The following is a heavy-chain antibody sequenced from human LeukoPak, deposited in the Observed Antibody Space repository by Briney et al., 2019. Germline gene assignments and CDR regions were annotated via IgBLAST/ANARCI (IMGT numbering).Heavy chain of an antibody. V-gene: IGHV1-18*01. CDR3: ARDPKRYCSSTSCPGGFDP. J-gene: IGHJ5*02. Sequence: GASVKVSCKASGYTFTSYGISWVRQAPGQGLEWMGWISAYNGNTNYAQKLQGRVTMTTDTSTSTAYMELRSLRSDDTAVYYCARDPKRYCSSTSCPGGFDPWGQGTLVTVSS. CDR2: ISAYNGNT. D-gene: IGHD2-2*01. CDR1: GYTFTSYG.